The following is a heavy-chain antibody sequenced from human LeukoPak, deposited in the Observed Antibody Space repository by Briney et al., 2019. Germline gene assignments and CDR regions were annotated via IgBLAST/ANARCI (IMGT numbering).Heavy chain of an antibody. D-gene: IGHD6-19*01. CDR3: TKSHGYTSGWYGGY. CDR2: ISGSGGST. CDR1: GFTFSSYA. Sequence: GGSLRLSCAASGFTFSSYAMNWARQAPGKGLEWVSGISGSGGSTYYADSVKGRFTISRDNSKNTLYPQMNSLRAEDTAVYYCTKSHGYTSGWYGGYWGQGTLVTVSS. J-gene: IGHJ4*02. V-gene: IGHV3-23*01.